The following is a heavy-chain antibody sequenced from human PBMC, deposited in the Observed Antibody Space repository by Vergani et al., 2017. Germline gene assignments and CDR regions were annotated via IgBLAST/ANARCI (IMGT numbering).Heavy chain of an antibody. V-gene: IGHV3-21*01. CDR1: GFTFSSYS. D-gene: IGHD6-6*01. CDR3: ARDRGSSSFNNYGMDV. Sequence: EVQLVESGGGLVQPGGSLRLSCAASGFTFSSYSMNWVRQAPGKGLEWVSSIRSSSSYIYYADSVKGRFTISRDNAKNTLYLQMNSLRAEDTAVYYCARDRGSSSFNNYGMDVWGQGTTVTVSS. CDR2: IRSSSSYI. J-gene: IGHJ6*02.